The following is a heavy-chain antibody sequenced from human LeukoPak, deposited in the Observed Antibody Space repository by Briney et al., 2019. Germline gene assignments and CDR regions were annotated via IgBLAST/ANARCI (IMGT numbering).Heavy chain of an antibody. Sequence: SETLSLTCAVYGGFFSGYYWSWLRQPPGKGLEWIGEINHSGSTNYNPSLKSRVTISVDTSKNQFSLKLSSVTAADTAVYYCARRRGYSYGYILYFDYWGQGTLVTVSS. D-gene: IGHD5-18*01. CDR2: INHSGST. J-gene: IGHJ4*02. CDR1: GGFFSGYY. CDR3: ARRRGYSYGYILYFDY. V-gene: IGHV4-34*01.